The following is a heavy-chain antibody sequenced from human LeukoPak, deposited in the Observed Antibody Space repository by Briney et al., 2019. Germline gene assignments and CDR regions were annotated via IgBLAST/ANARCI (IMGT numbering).Heavy chain of an antibody. V-gene: IGHV7-4-1*02. CDR2: INTNTGNP. Sequence: GASVKVSCKASGYTFTSYAMNWVRQAPGQGLEWMGWINTNTGNPTYAQGFTGRFVFSLDTSVSTAYLQISSLKAEDTAVYYCAREMGYSSGWYEINYYYGMDVWGQGTTVTVSS. J-gene: IGHJ6*02. CDR1: GYTFTSYA. CDR3: AREMGYSSGWYEINYYYGMDV. D-gene: IGHD6-19*01.